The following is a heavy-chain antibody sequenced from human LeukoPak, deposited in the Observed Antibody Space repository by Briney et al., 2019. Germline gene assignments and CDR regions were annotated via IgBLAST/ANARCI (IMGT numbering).Heavy chain of an antibody. Sequence: SETLSLTCTVSGGSISSYYWSWIRQPAGKGLEWIGRIYTSGSTNYNPSLKSRVTMSVDTSKNQFSLKLSSVTAADTAVYYCARLGVYYDSSGYHRGAFDIWGQGTMVTVSS. CDR2: IYTSGST. CDR3: ARLGVYYDSSGYHRGAFDI. D-gene: IGHD3-22*01. V-gene: IGHV4-4*07. J-gene: IGHJ3*02. CDR1: GGSISSYY.